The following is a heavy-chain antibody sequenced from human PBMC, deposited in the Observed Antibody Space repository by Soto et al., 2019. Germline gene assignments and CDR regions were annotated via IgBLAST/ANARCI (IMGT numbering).Heavy chain of an antibody. Sequence: QVQLVQSGAEVKKPGSSVKVSCKASGGTFSSYAISWVRQAPGQGLEWMGGIIPIFGTANYAQKFQGRVTITADESTSTAYMELSSLRSEDTAVYYCAREGGLTHYGIGGWFDPWGQGTLVTVSS. CDR2: IIPIFGTA. J-gene: IGHJ5*02. CDR1: GGTFSSYA. D-gene: IGHD3-9*01. V-gene: IGHV1-69*12. CDR3: AREGGLTHYGIGGWFDP.